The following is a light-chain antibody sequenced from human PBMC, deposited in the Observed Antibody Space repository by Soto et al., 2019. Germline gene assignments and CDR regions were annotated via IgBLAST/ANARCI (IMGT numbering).Light chain of an antibody. CDR1: QSVTGNY. V-gene: IGKV3-20*01. J-gene: IGKJ2*01. CDR2: DAS. Sequence: VVLTQSPGTLSLSPGERATLSCRASQSVTGNYLGWYQQKHGQAPTLLIHDASSRASGVPDRFNGSGSGSDFTLTITRLEPEDFAVYFCNQYGRSPPPFGQGTKLEIK. CDR3: NQYGRSPPP.